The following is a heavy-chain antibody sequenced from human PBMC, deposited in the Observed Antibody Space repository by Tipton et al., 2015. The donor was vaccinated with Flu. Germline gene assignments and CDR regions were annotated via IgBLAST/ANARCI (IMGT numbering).Heavy chain of an antibody. CDR2: IKEDGSER. J-gene: IGHJ4*02. D-gene: IGHD5-18*01. V-gene: IGHV3-7*01. CDR1: GFTFSSYR. CDR3: ARDRDYSYGLLFDN. Sequence: QLVQSGGGLVQSGGSLRLSCAASGFTFSSYRMSWVRRAPGKGLEWVANIKEDGSERDYVDSVKGRFTISRDNAKKSLYLQMSSLRDEDTAMYYCARDRDYSYGLLFDNWGRGTLVTVSS.